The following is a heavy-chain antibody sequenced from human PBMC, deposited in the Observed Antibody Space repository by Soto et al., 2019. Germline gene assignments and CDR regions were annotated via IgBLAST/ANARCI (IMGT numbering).Heavy chain of an antibody. D-gene: IGHD3-22*01. CDR2: IIPIFGTA. V-gene: IGHV1-69*13. CDR1: GGTFSSYA. J-gene: IGHJ3*02. Sequence: SVKVSCKASGGTFSSYAISWVRQAPGQGLEWMGGIIPIFGTANYAQKFQGRVTITADESTSTAYMELSSLRSEDTAVYYCARSTYYYDSSEPNDAFDIWGQGTMVTVSS. CDR3: ARSTYYYDSSEPNDAFDI.